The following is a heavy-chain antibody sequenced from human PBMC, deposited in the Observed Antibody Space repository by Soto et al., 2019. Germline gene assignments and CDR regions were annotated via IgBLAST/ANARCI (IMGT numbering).Heavy chain of an antibody. CDR1: GFTFSSYA. Sequence: GGSLRLSCAASGFTFSSYAMSWVRQAPGRGLEWVSAISGSGGSTYYADSVKGLFTISRDNSKNTLYLQMNILRAEDTAVYYCAKDVGGGSSSWNGLRLCDWGQGTLVTISS. CDR2: ISGSGGST. V-gene: IGHV3-23*01. D-gene: IGHD6-13*01. CDR3: AKDVGGGSSSWNGLRLCD. J-gene: IGHJ4*02.